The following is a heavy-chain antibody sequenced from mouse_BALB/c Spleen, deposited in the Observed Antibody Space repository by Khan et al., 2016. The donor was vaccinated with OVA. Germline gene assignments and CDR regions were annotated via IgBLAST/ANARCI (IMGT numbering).Heavy chain of an antibody. CDR3: ARGGAAYYRDDGGAMEY. J-gene: IGHJ4*01. Sequence: QIQLVQPGPELKKPGETVRISCKASGYTFTTAGIQWVQKMPGKGLKWIGWINTHSGVPKYAEDFKGRFAFSLEISVNTAYLQITNLKNEDTATDFCARGGAAYYRDDGGAMEYWGQGTSVTVSS. CDR2: INTHSGVP. CDR1: GYTFTTAG. V-gene: IGHV9-4*02. D-gene: IGHD2-14*01.